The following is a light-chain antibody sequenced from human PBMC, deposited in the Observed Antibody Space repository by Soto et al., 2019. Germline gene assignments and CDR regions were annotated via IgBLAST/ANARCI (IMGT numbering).Light chain of an antibody. CDR3: HQYDKSPWT. Sequence: EIVLTQSPGTLSLSPGERATLSCRASQSVSSSYLACYQQKPGQAPRLLIYVTSTRATGIPDRFSGRGSGTDFTLTISSLEPQDFAVYYCHQYDKSPWTFGRGTKVQIK. J-gene: IGKJ1*01. V-gene: IGKV3-20*01. CDR1: QSVSSSY. CDR2: VTS.